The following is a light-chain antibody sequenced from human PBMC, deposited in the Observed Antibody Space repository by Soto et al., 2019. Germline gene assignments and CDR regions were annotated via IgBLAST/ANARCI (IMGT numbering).Light chain of an antibody. CDR3: SSYTSSSLYV. Sequence: QSALTQPASVSGSPGQSITISCTGTSSDVGGYNYVSGYQQHPGKAPKLMIYDVSNRPSGVSNRFSGSKSGNTASLTISGLHAEDEADYYCSSYTSSSLYVFGNGTKLTVL. CDR2: DVS. V-gene: IGLV2-14*01. J-gene: IGLJ1*01. CDR1: SSDVGGYNY.